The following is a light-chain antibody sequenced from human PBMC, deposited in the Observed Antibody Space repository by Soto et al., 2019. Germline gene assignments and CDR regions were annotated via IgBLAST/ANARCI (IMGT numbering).Light chain of an antibody. J-gene: IGLJ2*01. Sequence: QSALNQPASVSGSPGQSITISCTGTSSDVGAYNYVSWYQQHPGKVPKLMIYDVSNRPSGVSNRFSGSKSGNTASLTISGLQAEDEADYYCSSYTSSSTVVFGGGTKLTVL. CDR1: SSDVGAYNY. V-gene: IGLV2-14*01. CDR3: SSYTSSSTVV. CDR2: DVS.